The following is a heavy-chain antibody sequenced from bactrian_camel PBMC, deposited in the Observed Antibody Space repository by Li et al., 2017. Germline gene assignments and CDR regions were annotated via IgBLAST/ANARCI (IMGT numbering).Heavy chain of an antibody. V-gene: IGHV3S35*01. CDR1: GFTFSSYR. Sequence: DVQLVESGGGLVQPGESLRLSCLASGFTFSSYRMCWVRQAPGKGLEWLSCISGGGTTYYADSMKNRFTISRDNAKNTLYLQMNRLKPEDTAMYYCAADTTSRGSWRHRGGRCCEYNYWGQGTQVTVS. CDR2: ISGGGTT. CDR3: AADTTSRGSWRHRGGRCCEYNY. D-gene: IGHD6*01. J-gene: IGHJ4*01.